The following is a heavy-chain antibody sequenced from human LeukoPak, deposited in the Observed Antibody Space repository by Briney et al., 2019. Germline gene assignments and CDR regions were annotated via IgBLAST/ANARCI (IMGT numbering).Heavy chain of an antibody. V-gene: IGHV4-59*01. CDR2: IFYTGGT. Sequence: SETLSLTCTVSGGSLNNYYWTWIRQSPGKGLEWIGYIFYTGGTNYNPSLKSRVTISVDTSKNQFPLNLNSVTTTDTAVYYCAGVGDWNDLVYWGQGAPVAVSS. CDR1: GGSLNNYY. CDR3: AGVGDWNDLVY. J-gene: IGHJ4*02. D-gene: IGHD1-1*01.